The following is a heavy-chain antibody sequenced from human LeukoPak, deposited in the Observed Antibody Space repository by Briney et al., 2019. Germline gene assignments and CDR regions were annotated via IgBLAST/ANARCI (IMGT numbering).Heavy chain of an antibody. D-gene: IGHD3-16*01. CDR2: ISAGGDKI. CDR1: GFTFSNYA. J-gene: IGHJ4*02. Sequence: PGGSLRLSCVASGFTFSNYAMSWVRQAPGKGLQWVSAISAGGDKIHYAGSVKGRFTISRDNSRNTLYVQMSSLKADDTAVYYCVKNFWGNEGAYWGQGTLGTVSS. V-gene: IGHV3-23*01. CDR3: VKNFWGNEGAY.